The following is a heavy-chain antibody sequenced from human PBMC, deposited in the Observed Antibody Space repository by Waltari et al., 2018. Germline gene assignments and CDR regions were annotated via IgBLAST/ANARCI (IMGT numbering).Heavy chain of an antibody. CDR3: AREGVVVITWVDY. CDR2: IYYSGST. Sequence: QLQLQESGPGLVKPSETLSLTCTVSGGSISSSSYYWGWIRQPPGKGLEWIGSIYYSGSTYYNPSLKSRVTISVDTSKNQFSLKLSSVTAADTAVYYCAREGVVVITWVDYWGQGTLVTVSS. D-gene: IGHD3-22*01. J-gene: IGHJ4*02. V-gene: IGHV4-39*07. CDR1: GGSISSSSYY.